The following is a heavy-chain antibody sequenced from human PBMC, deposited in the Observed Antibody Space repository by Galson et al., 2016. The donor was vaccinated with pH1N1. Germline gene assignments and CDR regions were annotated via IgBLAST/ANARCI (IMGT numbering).Heavy chain of an antibody. CDR3: ARAIGSRSSY. Sequence: SLRLSCAASGFTFSNYWMHWARQVPGKGLEWVANIKEDGNEKYYVDSVRGRFTISRDNAKNSLYLQMNSLRDEDTALYYCARAIGSRSSYWGQGTLVTVSS. CDR1: GFTFSNYW. J-gene: IGHJ4*02. CDR2: IKEDGNEK. V-gene: IGHV3-7*01. D-gene: IGHD3-16*02.